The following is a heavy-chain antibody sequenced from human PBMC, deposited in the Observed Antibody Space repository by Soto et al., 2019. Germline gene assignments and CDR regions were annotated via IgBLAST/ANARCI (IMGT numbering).Heavy chain of an antibody. Sequence: VASVKVSCKASGFTLTAYYIHWVRQAPGQGLEWMGWINPFNGATHYTQTFQGRVTLTRDTSIDTVFMELSSLKTDDTAVYFCARIRLPDSSPSAGPSSPCGFWGQGALVTVSS. CDR2: INPFNGAT. V-gene: IGHV1-2*02. CDR1: GFTLTAYY. J-gene: IGHJ4*02. D-gene: IGHD2-21*01. CDR3: ARIRLPDSSPSAGPSSPCGF.